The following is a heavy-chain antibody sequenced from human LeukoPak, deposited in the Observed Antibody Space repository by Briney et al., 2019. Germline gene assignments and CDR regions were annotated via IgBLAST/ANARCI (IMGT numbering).Heavy chain of an antibody. D-gene: IGHD2-2*01. J-gene: IGHJ5*02. Sequence: GGSLRLSCAASGFTFSSYAMSWVRQAPGKGLELVSAISGSGGSTYYADSVKGRFTISRDNSKNTLYLQMNRLRAEDTAVYYCAKDKRYCSSTSCPSVQYNWFDPWGQGTLVTVSS. CDR1: GFTFSSYA. V-gene: IGHV3-23*01. CDR3: AKDKRYCSSTSCPSVQYNWFDP. CDR2: ISGSGGST.